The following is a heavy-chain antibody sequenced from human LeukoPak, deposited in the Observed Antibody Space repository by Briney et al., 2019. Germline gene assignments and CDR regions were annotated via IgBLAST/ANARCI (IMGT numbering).Heavy chain of an antibody. CDR2: ISHDSVTE. J-gene: IGHJ6*03. CDR3: AKRVVITTTDYYYYYMDV. Sequence: PGGSLRLSCAASGFTFSTYNMNWVRQAPGEGLKWLSYISHDSVTEYYGDSVRGRFTISRDNANNSLYLQMDSLRVEDTAVYYCAKRVVITTTDYYYYYMDVWGKGTTVTVSS. D-gene: IGHD3-22*01. V-gene: IGHV3-48*01. CDR1: GFTFSTYN.